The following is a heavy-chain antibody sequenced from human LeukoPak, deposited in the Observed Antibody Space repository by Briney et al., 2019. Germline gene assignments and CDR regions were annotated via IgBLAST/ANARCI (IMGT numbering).Heavy chain of an antibody. V-gene: IGHV3-23*01. J-gene: IGHJ3*02. CDR1: GVTFSNYA. Sequence: GGSLRLSCAASGVTFSNYAMSWVRQAPGQGLEWVSVISGSGGSAHYADSVKGRFTISRDNSRKTLYLQMNSLRAEDTAVYFCVKALTSYYDSGDAFDIWGQGTVVTVSS. CDR2: ISGSGGSA. CDR3: VKALTSYYDSGDAFDI. D-gene: IGHD3-22*01.